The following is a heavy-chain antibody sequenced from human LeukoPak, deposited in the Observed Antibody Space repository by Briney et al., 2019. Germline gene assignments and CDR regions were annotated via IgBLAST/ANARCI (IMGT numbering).Heavy chain of an antibody. J-gene: IGHJ4*02. V-gene: IGHV4-59*11. CDR1: GGSISSHY. Sequence: PSETLSLTCTVSGGSISSHYWSWIRQPPGKGLEWIGYIYYSGSTNYNPSLKSRVTISVDTSKIQFSLKLSSVTAADTAVYYWARGPGEGNYDSSDTNFDYWGQGTLVTVSS. CDR3: ARGPGEGNYDSSDTNFDY. CDR2: IYYSGST. D-gene: IGHD3-22*01.